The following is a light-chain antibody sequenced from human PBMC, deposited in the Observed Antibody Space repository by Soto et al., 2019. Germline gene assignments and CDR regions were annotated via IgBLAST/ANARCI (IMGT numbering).Light chain of an antibody. Sequence: DIQMTQSPSSLSASVGDRVTITCRASQTISNLLNWYQQKPGKAPNLLIYAASSLQSGVPSRFSGGGSGTDFTFTISSLQPEDFATYYCKQSFNRPRTFGQGTKVEIK. V-gene: IGKV1-39*01. CDR1: QTISNL. J-gene: IGKJ1*01. CDR3: KQSFNRPRT. CDR2: AAS.